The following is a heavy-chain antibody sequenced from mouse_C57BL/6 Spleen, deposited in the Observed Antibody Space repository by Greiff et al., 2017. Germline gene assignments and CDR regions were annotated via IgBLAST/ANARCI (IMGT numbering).Heavy chain of an antibody. CDR3: ARKGTPNYAMDY. CDR1: GYTFTSYW. CDR2: IYPGSGST. Sequence: QVQLQQSGAELVKPGASVKMSCKASGYTFTSYWITWVKQRPGQGLEWIGDIYPGSGSTNYNEKFKSKATLTVDTSSSTAYMQLSSLTSEDSAVYYCARKGTPNYAMDYWGQGTSVTVSS. D-gene: IGHD2-14*01. V-gene: IGHV1-55*01. J-gene: IGHJ4*01.